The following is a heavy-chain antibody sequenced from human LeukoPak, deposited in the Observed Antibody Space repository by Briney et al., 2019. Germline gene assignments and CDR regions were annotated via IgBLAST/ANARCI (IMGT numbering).Heavy chain of an antibody. CDR3: ARGLAARLRRGSGWFDP. V-gene: IGHV4-59*01. Sequence: NPSETLSVTCTVSGGSISSYYWSWIRQPPGKGLEWIGYIYYSGSTNYNPSLKSRVTISVDTSKNQFSLKLSSVTAADTAVYYCARGLAARLRRGSGWFDPWGQGTLVTVSS. J-gene: IGHJ5*02. CDR1: GGSISSYY. CDR2: IYYSGST. D-gene: IGHD6-6*01.